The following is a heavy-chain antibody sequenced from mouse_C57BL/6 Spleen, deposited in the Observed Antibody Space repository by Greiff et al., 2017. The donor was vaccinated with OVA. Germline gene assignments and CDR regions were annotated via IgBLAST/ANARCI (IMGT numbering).Heavy chain of an antibody. CDR2: IYPRDGST. CDR1: GYTFTDHT. D-gene: IGHD2-14*01. Sequence: QVQLQQSDAELVKPGASVKLSCKVSGYTFTDHTIHWMKQRPEQGLEWIGYIYPRDGSTKYNEKFKGKSTLTADQSSITAYMHLNSLTSEDAAVEFCARERGTTSWFAYWGQGTLVTVSA. J-gene: IGHJ3*01. CDR3: ARERGTTSWFAY. V-gene: IGHV1-78*01.